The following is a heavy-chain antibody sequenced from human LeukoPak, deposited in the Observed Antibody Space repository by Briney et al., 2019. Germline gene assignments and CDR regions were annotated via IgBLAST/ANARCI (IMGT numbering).Heavy chain of an antibody. V-gene: IGHV3-11*06. D-gene: IGHD3-22*01. Sequence: GGSLRLSCAASGFTFSSYAMSWIRQAPGKGLEWVSYISSSSSYTNYADSVKGRFTISRDNAKNSLYLQMNSLRAEDTAVYYCARVRANYYDSSGYHYFDYWGQGTLVTVSS. CDR2: ISSSSSYT. CDR1: GFTFSSYA. J-gene: IGHJ4*02. CDR3: ARVRANYYDSSGYHYFDY.